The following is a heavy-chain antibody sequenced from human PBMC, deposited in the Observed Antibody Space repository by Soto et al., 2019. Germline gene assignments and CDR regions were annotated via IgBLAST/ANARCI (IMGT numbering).Heavy chain of an antibody. CDR3: AKGALETYYYDRSGYSYFQH. V-gene: IGHV3-23*01. J-gene: IGHJ1*01. CDR1: GFTFSSYA. D-gene: IGHD3-22*01. Sequence: GGSLRLSCAASGFTFSSYAMSWVRQAPGKGLEWVSAISGSGGSTYYADSVKGRFTISRDNSKNTLYLQMNSLRAEDTAVYYCAKGALETYYYDRSGYSYFQHWGQGTLVTVSS. CDR2: ISGSGGST.